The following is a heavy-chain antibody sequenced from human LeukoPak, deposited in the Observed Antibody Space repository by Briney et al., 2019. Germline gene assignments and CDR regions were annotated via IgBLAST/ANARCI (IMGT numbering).Heavy chain of an antibody. CDR3: ASRGPSKYYFDY. Sequence: GGSLRLSCAASGFTFSSYEMNWVRQAPGKGLEWVAFIRYDGSNKYYADSVKGRFTISRDNSKNTLYLQMNSLRAEDTAVYYCASRGPSKYYFDYWGQGTLVTVSS. D-gene: IGHD3-10*01. V-gene: IGHV3-30*02. CDR2: IRYDGSNK. CDR1: GFTFSSYE. J-gene: IGHJ4*02.